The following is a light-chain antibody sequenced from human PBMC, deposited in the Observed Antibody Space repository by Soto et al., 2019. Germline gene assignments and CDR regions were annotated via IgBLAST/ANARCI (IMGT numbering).Light chain of an antibody. CDR3: QQSDNLPFT. CDR2: DAS. V-gene: IGKV1-33*01. CDR1: QGIGNS. J-gene: IGKJ3*01. Sequence: DIPMTQFPSSLSASVGDRVTITCQANQGIGNSLNWYQKKPGIAPKLLIYDASNLETGVSSRYSGSGSGTDFTFTISSLQPEDIATYYCQQSDNLPFTFGPGTRVDIK.